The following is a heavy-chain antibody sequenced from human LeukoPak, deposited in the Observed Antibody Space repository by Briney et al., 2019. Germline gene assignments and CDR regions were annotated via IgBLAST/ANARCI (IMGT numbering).Heavy chain of an antibody. V-gene: IGHV4-59*01. CDR1: GGSISSYY. D-gene: IGHD2-2*01. CDR3: ARGGDLGYCSSTSCSNWFDP. J-gene: IGHJ5*02. CDR2: IYYSGST. Sequence: SETLSLTCTVSGGSISSYYWSWIRQPPGKGLEWIGYIYYSGSTNYNPSLKSRVTISVDTSKNQFSLKLSSVTAADTAVYYCARGGDLGYCSSTSCSNWFDPWGQGTLVPVSS.